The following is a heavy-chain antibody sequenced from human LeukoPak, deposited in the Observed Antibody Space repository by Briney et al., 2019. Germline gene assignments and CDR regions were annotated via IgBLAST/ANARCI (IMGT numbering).Heavy chain of an antibody. CDR3: AREGFLEWLSHYYYYMDV. V-gene: IGHV4-61*02. Sequence: SQTLSLTCTVSGGSISSGSYYWNWIRQPAGKGLEWIGRFYTSGSTDYNPSLKSRVTISVDSSKNQFSLNLSSVTAADTAVYFCAREGFLEWLSHYYYYMDVWGKGTTVTVSS. CDR1: GGSISSGSYY. D-gene: IGHD3-3*01. CDR2: FYTSGST. J-gene: IGHJ6*03.